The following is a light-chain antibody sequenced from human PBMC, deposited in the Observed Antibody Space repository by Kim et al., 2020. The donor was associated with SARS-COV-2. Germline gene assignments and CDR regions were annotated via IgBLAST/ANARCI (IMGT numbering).Light chain of an antibody. J-gene: IGKJ4*01. Sequence: EIVLTQSPATLSLSPGERATLSCRASQSVSSYLAWYQQKPGQAPSLLIYDASNRATGIPARFSGSGSGTDFTLTISSLEPEDFAVYYCQQRSNWLTFGGGPKLEI. CDR3: QQRSNWLT. CDR2: DAS. V-gene: IGKV3-11*01. CDR1: QSVSSY.